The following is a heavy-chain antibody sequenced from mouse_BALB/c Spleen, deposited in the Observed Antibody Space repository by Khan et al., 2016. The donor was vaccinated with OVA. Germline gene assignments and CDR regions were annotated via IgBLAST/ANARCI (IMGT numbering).Heavy chain of an antibody. D-gene: IGHD2-10*01. CDR1: GYTFTNYG. V-gene: IGHV9-3-1*01. Sequence: QIPLVPSGPELKKPGETVKISCKASGYTFTNYGMNWVKQSPGKALKWMGWINTYTGEPTYADDFKGRFAFSLETSASTAYLQINNLKNEDTATYFCARPPYFSYTLDYWGQGSSVTVSS. J-gene: IGHJ4*01. CDR3: ARPPYFSYTLDY. CDR2: INTYTGEP.